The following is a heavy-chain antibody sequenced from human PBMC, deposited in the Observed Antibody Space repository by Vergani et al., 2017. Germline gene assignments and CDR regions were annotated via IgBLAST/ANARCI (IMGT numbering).Heavy chain of an antibody. CDR3: ASGGDTGYCSSTSCYSYGMDV. D-gene: IGHD2-2*02. CDR1: GGTFSSYA. CDR2: IIPIFGTA. Sequence: QVQLVQSGAEVKKPGSSVKVSCKASGGTFSSYAISWVRQAPGQGLEWMGGIIPIFGTANYAQKFQGRVMITADESTSTAYMELSSLRSEDTAVYYCASGGDTGYCSSTSCYSYGMDVWGQGTTVTVSS. V-gene: IGHV1-69*12. J-gene: IGHJ6*02.